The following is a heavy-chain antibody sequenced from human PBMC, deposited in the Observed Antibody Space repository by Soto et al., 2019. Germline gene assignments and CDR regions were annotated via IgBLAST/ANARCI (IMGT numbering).Heavy chain of an antibody. V-gene: IGHV4-30-2*01. CDR3: ARGGGSDSFDH. J-gene: IGHJ4*02. CDR1: GASITFGGYS. D-gene: IGHD1-26*01. Sequence: SETLSLTCTVSGASITFGGYSWSWIRQTPGKGLEWIGYINHLETTFYNPSFESRLTLSIDRAKNQLSLKLHSMSAADRAVYFCARGGGSDSFDHWVQGILVIVSS. CDR2: INHLETT.